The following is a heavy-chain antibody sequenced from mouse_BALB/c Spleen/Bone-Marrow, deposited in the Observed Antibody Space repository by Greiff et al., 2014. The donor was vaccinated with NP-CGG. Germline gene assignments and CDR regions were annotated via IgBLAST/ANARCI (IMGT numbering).Heavy chain of an antibody. CDR3: ASYVYGSYFAY. V-gene: IGHV14-3*02. Sequence: EVQLQQSGAELVKPGASVKLSCTASGSNITDTYMHWVKQRPEQGLEWIGRIDPANGNTKYDPKFQGKATLTADTSSNTAYLQLSSLTSEDSAVYYCASYVYGSYFAYWGQGTTLPVSP. CDR1: GSNITDTY. CDR2: IDPANGNT. D-gene: IGHD1-1*01. J-gene: IGHJ2*01.